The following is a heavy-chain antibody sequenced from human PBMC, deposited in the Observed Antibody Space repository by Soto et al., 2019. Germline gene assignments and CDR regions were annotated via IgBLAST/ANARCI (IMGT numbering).Heavy chain of an antibody. Sequence: GGSLRLSCAASGFTFDDYAMHWVRQAPGKGLEWVSGISWNSGSIGYADSVKGRFTISRDNAKNSLYLQMNSLRAEDTALYYCAKDMGYSSSEEQDYYYYYYGMDVWGQGTTVTVSS. D-gene: IGHD6-6*01. V-gene: IGHV3-9*01. CDR1: GFTFDDYA. CDR2: ISWNSGSI. J-gene: IGHJ6*02. CDR3: AKDMGYSSSEEQDYYYYYYGMDV.